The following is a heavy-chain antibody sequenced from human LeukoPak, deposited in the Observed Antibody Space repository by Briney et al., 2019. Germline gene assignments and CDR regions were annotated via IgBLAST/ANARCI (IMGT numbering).Heavy chain of an antibody. CDR3: ARRADGYHDY. CDR2: IYYSGST. Sequence: SETLSLTCTVSGGSISSYYWSWIWQPPGKGLEWIGYIYYSGSTNYNPSLKSRVTISVDTSKNQFSLKLSSVTAADTAVYYCARRADGYHDYWGQGTLVTVSS. V-gene: IGHV4-59*08. D-gene: IGHD5-12*01. CDR1: GGSISSYY. J-gene: IGHJ4*02.